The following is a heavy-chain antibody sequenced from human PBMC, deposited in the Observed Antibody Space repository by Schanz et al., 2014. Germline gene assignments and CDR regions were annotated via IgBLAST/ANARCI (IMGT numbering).Heavy chain of an antibody. J-gene: IGHJ4*02. D-gene: IGHD2-15*01. CDR3: ARDRGYCSGGSCLTFDY. Sequence: PGGSLRLSCAASGFTFSSYAMHWVRQAPGKGLEWVAVISYDGRNKYYADSVKGRFTISRDNSKNTLYLQMNTLRAEDTAVYYCARDRGYCSGGSCLTFDYWGQGTLVTVSS. CDR2: ISYDGRNK. CDR1: GFTFSSYA. V-gene: IGHV3-30-3*01.